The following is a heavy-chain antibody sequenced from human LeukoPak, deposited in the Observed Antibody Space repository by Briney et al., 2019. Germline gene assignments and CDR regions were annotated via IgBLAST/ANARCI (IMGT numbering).Heavy chain of an antibody. Sequence: RGASVKVSCKSSGYTFTSYAMNWVRQAPGQGLEWMGWISTNTGNPTYAQGFTGRFVFSLDTSVSTAYLQISSLKAEDTAVYYCARGSSYYGSGSYYLLDHWGQGTLVTVSS. CDR2: ISTNTGNP. D-gene: IGHD3-10*01. CDR1: GYTFTSYA. J-gene: IGHJ4*02. CDR3: ARGSSYYGSGSYYLLDH. V-gene: IGHV7-4-1*02.